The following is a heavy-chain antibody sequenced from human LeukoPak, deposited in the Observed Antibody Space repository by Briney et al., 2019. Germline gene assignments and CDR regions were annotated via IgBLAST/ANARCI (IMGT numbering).Heavy chain of an antibody. CDR2: IYTSGST. CDR3: ARHGYGSGSYYNVGLDYYYMDI. J-gene: IGHJ6*03. D-gene: IGHD3-10*01. Sequence: SETLSLTCTVSGGSISSYYWSWLRQPAGKGVEWIGRIYTSGSTNYNPSLTSRGTMSVDTSKNQCSLKLRSGEAADTAVCYCARHGYGSGSYYNVGLDYYYMDIWGKGTTVTVSS. V-gene: IGHV4-4*07. CDR1: GGSISSYY.